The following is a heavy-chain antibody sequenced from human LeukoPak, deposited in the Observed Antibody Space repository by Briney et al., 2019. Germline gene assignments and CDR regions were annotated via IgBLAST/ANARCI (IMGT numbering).Heavy chain of an antibody. CDR1: GFTFGDYV. CDR3: ATGSGWYSPDY. V-gene: IGHV3-49*04. CDR2: IRSKAYGGTT. J-gene: IGHJ4*02. Sequence: PGGSLRLSCSVSGFTFGDYVMSWVRQAPGKGLEWVGFIRSKAYGGTTEYAASVKGRFTISRDDSKSIAYLQMNSLKTEDTAVYYCATGSGWYSPDYWGQGTLVTVSS. D-gene: IGHD6-19*01.